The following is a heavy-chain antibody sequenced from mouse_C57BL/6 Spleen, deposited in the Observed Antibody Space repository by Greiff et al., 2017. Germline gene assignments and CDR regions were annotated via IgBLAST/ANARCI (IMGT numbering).Heavy chain of an antibody. CDR2: IYPRDGST. CDR1: GFNIKDDY. CDR3: ARGRLPYY. D-gene: IGHD2-4*01. Sequence: QVQLQQSGAELVRPGASVKLSCTASGFNIKDDYMHWVKQRPEQGLEWIGWIYPRDGSTKYNEKFKGKATLTVDTSSSTAYMELHSLTSEDSAVYFCARGRLPYYWGQGTTLTVSS. J-gene: IGHJ2*01. V-gene: IGHV1-85*01.